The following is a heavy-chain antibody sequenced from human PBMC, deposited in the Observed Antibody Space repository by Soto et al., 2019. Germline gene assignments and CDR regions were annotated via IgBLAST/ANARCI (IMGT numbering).Heavy chain of an antibody. CDR3: AKDVGDPYYDFSMGDV. V-gene: IGHV3-30-3*01. J-gene: IGHJ6*02. CDR1: GFTFSSYA. CDR2: ISYDGSNK. Sequence: PGGSLRLSCAASGFTFSSYAMHWVRQAPGKGLEWAAVISYDGSNKYYADSVKGRFTISRDNSKNTLYLQMNSLRAEDTAIYYCAKDVGDPYYDFSMGDVWGQGTTVTVSS. D-gene: IGHD3-3*01.